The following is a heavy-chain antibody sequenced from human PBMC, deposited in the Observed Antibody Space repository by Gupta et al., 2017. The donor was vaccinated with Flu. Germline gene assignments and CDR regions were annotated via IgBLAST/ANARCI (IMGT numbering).Heavy chain of an antibody. Sequence: TFRSRGTHWVRQAPGKGLEWVAVISYDESNKYYADSVKGRFTISRDNSKNTFFLQMNSLRAEDTAVYYCAKTVSGTTFQFDYWGQGALVTVSS. V-gene: IGHV3-30*18. D-gene: IGHD1-7*01. CDR2: ISYDESNK. J-gene: IGHJ4*02. CDR3: AKTVSGTTFQFDY. CDR1: TFRSRG.